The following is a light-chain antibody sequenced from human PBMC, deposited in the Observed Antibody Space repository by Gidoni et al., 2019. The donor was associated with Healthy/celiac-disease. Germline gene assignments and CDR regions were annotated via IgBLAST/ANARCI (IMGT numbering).Light chain of an antibody. Sequence: STLSASVGDRVTITCRASQSISSWLAWYQQKPGKAPKLLIYKASSLESGVPSRFSGSGSGTEFTLTISSLQPDDFATYYCQQYNSYSSRTFGQGTKVEIK. J-gene: IGKJ1*01. CDR3: QQYNSYSSRT. V-gene: IGKV1-5*03. CDR1: QSISSW. CDR2: KAS.